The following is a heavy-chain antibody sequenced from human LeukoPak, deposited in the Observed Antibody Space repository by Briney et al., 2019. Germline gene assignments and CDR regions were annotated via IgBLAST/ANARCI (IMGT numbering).Heavy chain of an antibody. CDR3: ARPWVLRFLGQPQYYFDY. V-gene: IGHV1-2*02. CDR1: GYTFTGYY. CDR2: INPNSGGT. D-gene: IGHD3-3*01. Sequence: GASVKVSCKASGYTFTGYYMHWVRQAPGQGLEWMGWINPNSGGTNYAQKFQGRVTMTRDTSISTAYMEPSRLRSDDTAVYYCARPWVLRFLGQPQYYFDYWGQGTLVTVSS. J-gene: IGHJ4*02.